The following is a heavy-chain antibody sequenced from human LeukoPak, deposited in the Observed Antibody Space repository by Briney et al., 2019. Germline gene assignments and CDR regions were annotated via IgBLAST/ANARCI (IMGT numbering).Heavy chain of an antibody. Sequence: GGSLRLSCAASGFAFSSYWMSWVRQAPGKGLEWVANIKQDGSEKYYVDSVKGRFTISRDNAKNSLYLQMNSLRAEDTAVYYCARERRPTVLYFDYWGQGTQVTVSS. D-gene: IGHD4-17*01. CDR1: GFAFSSYW. CDR3: ARERRPTVLYFDY. CDR2: IKQDGSEK. V-gene: IGHV3-7*01. J-gene: IGHJ4*02.